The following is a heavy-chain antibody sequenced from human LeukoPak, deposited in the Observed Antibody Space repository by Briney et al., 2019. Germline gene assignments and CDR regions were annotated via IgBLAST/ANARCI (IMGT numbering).Heavy chain of an antibody. CDR2: TSGSGGST. CDR3: AKEMHSSSWYGYFDY. CDR1: GFTVSNNY. D-gene: IGHD6-13*01. V-gene: IGHV3-23*01. J-gene: IGHJ4*02. Sequence: GGSLRLSCAASGFTVSNNYMSWVRQALGKGLEWVSATSGSGGSTYYADSVKGRFTISRDNSKNTLYLQMNSLRAEDTAVYYCAKEMHSSSWYGYFDYWGQGTLVTVSS.